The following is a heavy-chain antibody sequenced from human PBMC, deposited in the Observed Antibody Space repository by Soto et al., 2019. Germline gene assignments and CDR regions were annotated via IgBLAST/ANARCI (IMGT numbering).Heavy chain of an antibody. CDR3: SFLWFGETRTAPYFHY. V-gene: IGHV3-66*01. Sequence: PGGSLRLSCEASGLIVNNNFMNWVRQAPGRGLEWVSVINPEGRTYYADSVKDRFTISRDTSKNTLYLQVNSLRVEDTAVYYCSFLWFGETRTAPYFHYLGEGTLVTV. CDR1: GLIVNNNF. D-gene: IGHD3-10*01. J-gene: IGHJ4*02. CDR2: INPEGRT.